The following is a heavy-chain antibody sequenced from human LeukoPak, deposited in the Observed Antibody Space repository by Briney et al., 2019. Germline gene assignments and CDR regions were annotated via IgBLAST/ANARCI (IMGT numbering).Heavy chain of an antibody. J-gene: IGHJ4*02. CDR1: GYTFTGYY. V-gene: IGHV1-2*02. CDR2: INPNSGGT. CDR3: AREEGYCSTTSCSAPFDY. Sequence: GASVKVSCKASGYTFTGYYMHWVRQAPGQGLEWMGWINPNSGGTNYAQKFQGRVTMTGDTSISTAYMELSSLRSDDTAVYYCAREEGYCSTTSCSAPFDYWGQGALVTVSS. D-gene: IGHD2-2*01.